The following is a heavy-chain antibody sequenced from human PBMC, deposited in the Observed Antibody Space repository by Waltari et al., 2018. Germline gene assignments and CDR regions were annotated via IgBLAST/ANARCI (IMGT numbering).Heavy chain of an antibody. CDR1: GFTFGDYA. D-gene: IGHD2-21*02. CDR3: AKDWGDHGAFDI. CDR2: INWDGNSP. V-gene: IGHV3-43D*04. J-gene: IGHJ3*02. Sequence: EVQLVDSGGVVVQLGGSLRLSCSASGFTFGDYAMHLVRQAPGKGLEWVSLINWDGNSPYYADSVKGRFTISRDNSKNSVYLQMNSLRAEDTALYYCAKDWGDHGAFDIWGQGTMVTVSS.